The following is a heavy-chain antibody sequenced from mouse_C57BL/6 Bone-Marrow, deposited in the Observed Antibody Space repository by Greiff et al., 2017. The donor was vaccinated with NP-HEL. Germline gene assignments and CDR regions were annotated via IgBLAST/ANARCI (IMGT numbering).Heavy chain of an antibody. J-gene: IGHJ3*01. Sequence: QVQLKESGPGLVQPSQSLSITCTVSGFSLTSYGVHWVRQSPGKGLEWLGVIWSGGSTDYNAAFISRLSISEDNSKSQVFLKMNSLQADDTAIYYCARMGYGNSWFAYWGQGTLVTVSA. CDR2: IWSGGST. CDR1: GFSLTSYG. CDR3: ARMGYGNSWFAY. V-gene: IGHV2-2*01. D-gene: IGHD2-1*01.